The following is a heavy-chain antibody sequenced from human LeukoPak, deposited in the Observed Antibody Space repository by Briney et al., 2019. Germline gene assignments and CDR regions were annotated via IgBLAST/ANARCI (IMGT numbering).Heavy chain of an antibody. CDR3: ARVRCSDGLCNFFDY. Sequence: SETLSLTCTVSGASVANSDWWTWVRQPPGEGLEWIGESLHGETAKYNPSLKSRLTLPPDTSKNQCSVKLTSVTAADTAVYFCARVRCSDGLCNFFDYWGQGTLVTVSS. V-gene: IGHV4-4*02. D-gene: IGHD2-15*01. CDR1: GASVANSDW. J-gene: IGHJ4*02. CDR2: SLHGETA.